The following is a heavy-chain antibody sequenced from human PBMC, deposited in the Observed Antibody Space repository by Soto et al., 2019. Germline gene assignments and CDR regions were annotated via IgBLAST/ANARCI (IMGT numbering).Heavy chain of an antibody. V-gene: IGHV3-23*01. CDR3: AKDEEVTPLGWLDP. CDR2: ITGRGTTT. D-gene: IGHD2-21*02. J-gene: IGHJ5*02. CDR1: GFTFSSYA. Sequence: LRLSCAASGFTFSSYAMNWVRRAPGKGLEWVSAITGRGTTTYYADSVKGRFIISRDNSNNTLFLQMYNLRLEDTAVYYCAKDEEVTPLGWLDPWGQGTLVTVSS.